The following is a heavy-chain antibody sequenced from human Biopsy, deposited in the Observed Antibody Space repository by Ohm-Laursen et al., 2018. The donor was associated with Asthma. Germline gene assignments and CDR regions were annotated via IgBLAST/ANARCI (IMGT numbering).Heavy chain of an antibody. V-gene: IGHV4-31*03. CDR3: ARAQDYYDSRGYYRSFDY. J-gene: IGHJ4*02. Sequence: SQTLSLTCPVSYGSITSGGYYWTWIRQHPGKGLEWIGFIYYSRSTYYNPSLKSRVSISIDTSKNQFSLKLSSVTAADTAVYYCARAQDYYDSRGYYRSFDYWGQGTLVTVSS. D-gene: IGHD3-22*01. CDR2: IYYSRST. CDR1: YGSITSGGYY.